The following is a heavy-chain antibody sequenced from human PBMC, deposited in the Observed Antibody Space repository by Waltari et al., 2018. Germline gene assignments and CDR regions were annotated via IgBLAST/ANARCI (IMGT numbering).Heavy chain of an antibody. Sequence: QVQLQESGPGLVKPSETLSLTCTVSGGSIRSYYWSWIRQPPGKGLEWIGYIYYSGSTNYNPSLKSRVTISVDTSKNQFSLKLSSVTAADTAVYYCARVQPYYYDSSGYGPYDYWGQGTLVTVSS. D-gene: IGHD3-22*01. CDR2: IYYSGST. V-gene: IGHV4-59*01. J-gene: IGHJ4*02. CDR1: GGSIRSYY. CDR3: ARVQPYYYDSSGYGPYDY.